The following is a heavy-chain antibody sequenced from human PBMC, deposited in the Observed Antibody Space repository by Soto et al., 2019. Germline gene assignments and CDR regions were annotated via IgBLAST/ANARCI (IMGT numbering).Heavy chain of an antibody. V-gene: IGHV3-23*01. Sequence: GGSLRLCCAASGFNFSNYAMSWVRQAPGKGLEWVSLISATGGGTYYADSVKGRFTISRDNSHNTLYLQVHSLTAEDTAVYYCAKDRRAGGNSAFYFDFWGQGGQVTVSS. CDR1: GFNFSNYA. CDR2: ISATGGGT. J-gene: IGHJ4*02. D-gene: IGHD3-16*01. CDR3: AKDRRAGGNSAFYFDF.